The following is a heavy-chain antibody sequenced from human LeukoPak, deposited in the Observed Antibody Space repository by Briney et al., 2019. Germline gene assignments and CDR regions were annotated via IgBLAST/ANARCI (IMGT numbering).Heavy chain of an antibody. CDR2: ISGSGGTT. Sequence: PGGSLSLTCAASGFTFTSYAMCWVRQAPGKGLEWVSAISGSGGTTYYADSVKGRFTISRDNSKNTLYLQMNRLTAEHTAVYYCAKDLARVALRYFDWLFSSMDDWGQGTTVTVSS. CDR3: AKDLARVALRYFDWLFSSMDD. D-gene: IGHD3-9*01. J-gene: IGHJ6*02. CDR1: GFTFTSYA. V-gene: IGHV3-23*01.